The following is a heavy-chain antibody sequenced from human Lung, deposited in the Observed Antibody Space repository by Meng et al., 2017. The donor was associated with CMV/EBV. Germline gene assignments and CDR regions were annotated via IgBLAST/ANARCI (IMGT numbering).Heavy chain of an antibody. Sequence: EVQLVESXXGXGXXGGXVRLSCEDSGFTFSKYWFHWVRQVPGEGLVWVSRINTDGSITSYADSVKGRFTISRDNAKNTLYLHMHTLRVDDSAVYYCGRDLTGERDQWGQGTLVTVSS. CDR3: GRDLTGERDQ. V-gene: IGHV3-74*03. J-gene: IGHJ4*02. CDR2: INTDGSIT. D-gene: IGHD7-27*01. CDR1: GFTFSKYW.